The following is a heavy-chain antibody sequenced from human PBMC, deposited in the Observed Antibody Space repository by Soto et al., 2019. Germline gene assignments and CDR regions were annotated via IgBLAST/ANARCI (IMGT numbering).Heavy chain of an antibody. Sequence: PGGSLRLSCAASGFTFSSYAMSWVRQAPGKGLEWVSAISGSGGSTYYADSVKGRFTISRDNSKNTLYLQMNSLRAEDTAVYHCAKDSSPRKHSRGWELLTAPGPGYWGPGTLVTVSS. CDR1: GFTFSSYA. CDR3: AKDSSPRKHSRGWELLTAPGPGY. V-gene: IGHV3-23*01. J-gene: IGHJ4*02. D-gene: IGHD1-26*01. CDR2: ISGSGGST.